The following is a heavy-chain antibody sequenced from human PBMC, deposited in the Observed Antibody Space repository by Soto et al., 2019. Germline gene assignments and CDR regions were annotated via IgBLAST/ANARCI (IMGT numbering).Heavy chain of an antibody. CDR2: IKQDGSEK. J-gene: IGHJ3*02. V-gene: IGHV3-7*01. CDR1: GFTFSSYA. D-gene: IGHD6-19*01. Sequence: LRLSCAASGFTFSSYAMHWVRQAPGKGLEWVANIKQDGSEKYYVDSVKGRFTISRDNAKNSLYLQMNNLRADDTAVYYCVRVLKSIGWDNDVFDIWGQGTMVTVSS. CDR3: VRVLKSIGWDNDVFDI.